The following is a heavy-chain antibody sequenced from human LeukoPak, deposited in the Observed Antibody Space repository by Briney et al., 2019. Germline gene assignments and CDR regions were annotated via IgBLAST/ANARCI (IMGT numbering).Heavy chain of an antibody. D-gene: IGHD6-13*01. J-gene: IGHJ4*02. Sequence: GGSLRLSCAASGSTFSSYSMNWVRQAPGKGLEWVSSISSGSSYIYYADSVKGRFTISRDNAKNSLYLQMNSLRAEDTAVYYCATVTPEQQLGKPPTYYFDYWGQGTLGTVSS. V-gene: IGHV3-21*01. CDR3: ATVTPEQQLGKPPTYYFDY. CDR2: ISSGSSYI. CDR1: GSTFSSYS.